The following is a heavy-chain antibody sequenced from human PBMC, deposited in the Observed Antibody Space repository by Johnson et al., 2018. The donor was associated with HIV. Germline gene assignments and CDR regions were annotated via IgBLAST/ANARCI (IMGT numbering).Heavy chain of an antibody. CDR3: ARDRARWSSGWYNDTFDI. D-gene: IGHD6-19*01. J-gene: IGHJ3*02. Sequence: VQLVESGGGLVQPGGSLRLSCAASGFTFSRYWMSWVRQAPGKGLEWVANIKQDGSEKYYVDSVKGRFTISRDNAMNSLYLQMNSLRVEDTALYYCARDRARWSSGWYNDTFDIWGQGTIVTVSS. CDR2: IKQDGSEK. V-gene: IGHV3-7*03. CDR1: GFTFSRYW.